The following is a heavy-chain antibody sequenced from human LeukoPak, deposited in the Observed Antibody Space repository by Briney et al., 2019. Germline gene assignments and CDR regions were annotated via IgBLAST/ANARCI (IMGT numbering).Heavy chain of an antibody. D-gene: IGHD6-6*01. Sequence: PGGSLRLSCAASGFTFSTYAMSWVRQAPGKGLEWVSAISGSGDGGSGGITYHADSVKGRFTISRDNSKNTLYLQMNSLRAEDTAVYYCARDSIAARFLPLRAFDIWGQGTMVTVSS. J-gene: IGHJ3*02. CDR1: GFTFSTYA. CDR2: ISGSGDGGSGGIT. V-gene: IGHV3-23*01. CDR3: ARDSIAARFLPLRAFDI.